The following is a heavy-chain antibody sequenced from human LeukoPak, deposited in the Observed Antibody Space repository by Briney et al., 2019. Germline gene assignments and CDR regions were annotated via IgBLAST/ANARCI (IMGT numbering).Heavy chain of an antibody. CDR3: ARDLDWILFDS. CDR1: GFTFSTYW. J-gene: IGHJ4*02. CDR2: IRPEGTTT. Sequence: GGSLRLSCAASGFTFSTYWMHWVRQAPGKGLVWVARIRPEGTTTAYADSVKGRFTISRDNAKNTLFLQMNSLSAEDTAAYYCARDLDWILFDSWGQGTLVTVSS. V-gene: IGHV3-74*03. D-gene: IGHD3-9*01.